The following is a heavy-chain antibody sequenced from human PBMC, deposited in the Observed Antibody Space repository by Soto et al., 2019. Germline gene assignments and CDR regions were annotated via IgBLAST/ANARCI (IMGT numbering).Heavy chain of an antibody. J-gene: IGHJ4*02. CDR1: SFTFSTSW. D-gene: IGHD3-9*01. CDR2: INEGGSAE. CDR3: ARDGGRLGFDY. V-gene: IGHV3-7*01. Sequence: GGSLRLSCAASSFTFSTSWMTWVRHAPGKGLEWVAKINEGGSAEYYVDSVKGRFTISRDNAKNSLYLQMHRLRAEDTAVYYFARDGGRLGFDYRGQGTIVTGSS.